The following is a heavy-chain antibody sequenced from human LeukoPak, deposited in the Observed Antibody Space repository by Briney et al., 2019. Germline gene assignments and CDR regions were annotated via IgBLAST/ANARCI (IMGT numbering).Heavy chain of an antibody. D-gene: IGHD6-13*01. Sequence: PGGSLRLSCAASGFTFDDYAMHWVRQAPGKGLEWVSGISWNSGSIGYADSVKGRFTISRDNSKNTLYLQMNSLRAEDTAVYYCAKDLPYSSSWYLSSRWFDPWGQGTLVTVSS. J-gene: IGHJ5*02. CDR3: AKDLPYSSSWYLSSRWFDP. CDR2: ISWNSGSI. V-gene: IGHV3-9*01. CDR1: GFTFDDYA.